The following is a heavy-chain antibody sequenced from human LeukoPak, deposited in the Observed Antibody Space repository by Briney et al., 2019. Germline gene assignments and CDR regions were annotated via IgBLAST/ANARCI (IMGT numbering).Heavy chain of an antibody. CDR2: IRSKAYGGTT. D-gene: IGHD3/OR15-3a*01. J-gene: IGHJ3*02. Sequence: GGSLRLSCKASGFTFGDYAMSWFRQAPGKGLEWVGFIRSKAYGGTTEYAASVKGRFTISRDDSKSIAYLQMNSLKTEDTAVYYCTRGGPWTVRAFDIWGQGTMVTVSS. CDR3: TRGGPWTVRAFDI. V-gene: IGHV3-49*03. CDR1: GFTFGDYA.